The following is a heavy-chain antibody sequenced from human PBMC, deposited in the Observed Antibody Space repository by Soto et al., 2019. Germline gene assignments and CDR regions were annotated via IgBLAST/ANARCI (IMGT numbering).Heavy chain of an antibody. CDR1: GFTFDDYT. Sequence: EVQLVESGGVVVQPGGSLRLSCAASGFTFDDYTMHWVRQAPGKGLEWVSLISWDGGSTYYADSVKGRFTISRDNSKNSLYLQMNSLRTEDTALYYCAKELGFYSSGDYHYYYGMDVWGQGTTVTVSS. D-gene: IGHD3-22*01. V-gene: IGHV3-43*01. J-gene: IGHJ6*02. CDR2: ISWDGGST. CDR3: AKELGFYSSGDYHYYYGMDV.